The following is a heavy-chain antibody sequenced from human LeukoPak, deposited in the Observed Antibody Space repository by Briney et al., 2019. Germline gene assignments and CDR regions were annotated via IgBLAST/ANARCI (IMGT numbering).Heavy chain of an antibody. J-gene: IGHJ4*02. D-gene: IGHD3-22*01. CDR3: ATAYTYYYDSSGKAADYFDY. V-gene: IGHV1-24*01. CDR2: FDPEDGET. CDR1: GYTLTELS. Sequence: ASVKVSCKVSGYTLTELSMHWVRQAPGKGLEWMGGFDPEDGETIYAQKFQGRVTMTEDTSTDTAYMELSSLRSEDTVVYYCATAYTYYYDSSGKAADYFDYWGQGTLVTVSS.